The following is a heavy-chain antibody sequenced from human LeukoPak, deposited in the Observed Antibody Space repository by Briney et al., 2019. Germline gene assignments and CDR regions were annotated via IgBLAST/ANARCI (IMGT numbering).Heavy chain of an antibody. CDR2: IRFVGGDK. CDR3: VKDSNWSFDY. CDR1: GFTFSSYN. Sequence: GGSLRLSCAASGFTFSSYNMHWVRQAPGKGLEWLAFIRFVGGDKYYADSVKGRFTISRDNSKSTLYLQSNSLRAEDTAVYYCVKDSNWSFDYWGQGTLVTVSS. V-gene: IGHV3-30*02. D-gene: IGHD1-1*01. J-gene: IGHJ4*02.